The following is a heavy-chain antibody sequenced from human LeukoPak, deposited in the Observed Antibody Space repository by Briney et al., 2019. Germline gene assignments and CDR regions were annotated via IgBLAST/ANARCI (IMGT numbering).Heavy chain of an antibody. CDR1: GGSISSSSYY. Sequence: SETLSLTCTVSGGSISSSSYYWGWIRQPPGKGLEWIGGIYYSGSTYYNPSLKSRVTISVDTSKNQFSLKLSSVTAADTAVYYCARDHYGGNAQIDYWGQGTLVTVSS. CDR2: IYYSGST. CDR3: ARDHYGGNAQIDY. J-gene: IGHJ4*02. V-gene: IGHV4-39*02. D-gene: IGHD4-23*01.